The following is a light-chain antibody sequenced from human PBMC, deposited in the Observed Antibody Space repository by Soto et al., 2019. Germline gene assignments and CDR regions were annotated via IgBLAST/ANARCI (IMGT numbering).Light chain of an antibody. Sequence: QSVLTQPASVSGSPGQSITISCTGTSSDVGAYNYVSWYQHHPGKVPKLLIYEVTNRPSGVSDRFSGSKSGNTASLTISGLQAEDEADYYCSSYTSSGSLYVFGSGTKVTVL. CDR1: SSDVGAYNY. V-gene: IGLV2-14*01. CDR3: SSYTSSGSLYV. CDR2: EVT. J-gene: IGLJ1*01.